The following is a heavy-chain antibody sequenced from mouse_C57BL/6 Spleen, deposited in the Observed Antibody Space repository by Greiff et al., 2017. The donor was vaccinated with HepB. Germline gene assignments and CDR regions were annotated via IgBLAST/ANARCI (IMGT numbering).Heavy chain of an antibody. J-gene: IGHJ4*01. CDR3: ARLYYDYGDYYTMDY. D-gene: IGHD2-4*01. CDR2: IYPGSGNT. V-gene: IGHV1-76*01. Sequence: VQLQQSGAELVRPGASVKLSCKASGYTFTDYYINWVKQRPGQGLEWIARIYPGSGNTYYNEKFKGKATLTAEKSSSTAYMQLSSLTSEDSAVYFCARLYYDYGDYYTMDYWGQVTSVTVSS. CDR1: GYTFTDYY.